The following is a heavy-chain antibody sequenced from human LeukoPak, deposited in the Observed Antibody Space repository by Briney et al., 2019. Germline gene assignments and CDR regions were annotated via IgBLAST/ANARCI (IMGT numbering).Heavy chain of an antibody. D-gene: IGHD3-10*01. CDR3: AKDHGSGSRYVVY. J-gene: IGHJ4*02. CDR2: IWLDGSKE. Sequence: GGSLRLSCAASGFPFNKYGMHWVRQAPGKGLEWVAVIWLDGSKEYYADSVKGRFTISRDNSQNILYLQMNSLRAEDTAVYYCAKDHGSGSRYVVYWGQGTLVTVSS. V-gene: IGHV3-33*06. CDR1: GFPFNKYG.